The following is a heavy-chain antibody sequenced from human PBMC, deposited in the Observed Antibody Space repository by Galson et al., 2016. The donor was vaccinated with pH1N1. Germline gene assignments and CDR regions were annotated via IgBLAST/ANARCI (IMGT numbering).Heavy chain of an antibody. V-gene: IGHV1-69*04. Sequence: SVKVSCKASGGAFSRNAINWVRQAPGQGLQWMGRIIPVLSLPTYAQTFQGRVTISADKSTTTVHMHLSSLRSEDTAVYYCARDGEGYYMDVWGKGTTVIVS. CDR2: IIPVLSLP. CDR1: GGAFSRNA. J-gene: IGHJ6*03. D-gene: IGHD7-27*01. CDR3: ARDGEGYYMDV.